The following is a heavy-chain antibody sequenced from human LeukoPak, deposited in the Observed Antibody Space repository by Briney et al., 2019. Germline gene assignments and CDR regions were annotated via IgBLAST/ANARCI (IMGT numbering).Heavy chain of an antibody. D-gene: IGHD2/OR15-2a*01. CDR3: ARGGPVLQERRADY. CDR2: INPKSGAT. Sequence: ASVKVSCKASGYTFIDYYMHWVRQAPGQGLEWMGWINPKSGATSYEQKFQGRVTMTRDTSISTAFMEMSRLRSDDAAVFYCARGGPVLQERRADYWGQGTLVTVSS. V-gene: IGHV1-2*02. CDR1: GYTFIDYY. J-gene: IGHJ4*02.